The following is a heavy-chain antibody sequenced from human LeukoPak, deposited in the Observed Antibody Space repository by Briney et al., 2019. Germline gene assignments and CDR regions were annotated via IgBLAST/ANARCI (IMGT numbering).Heavy chain of an antibody. CDR2: INPNSGGT. J-gene: IGHJ4*02. V-gene: IGHV1-2*02. D-gene: IGHD5-18*01. CDR1: GYTFTGYY. CDR3: ARALGYGPPFDY. Sequence: ASVKVSCKASGYTFTGYYMHWVRQAPGQGLEWMGWINPNSGGTNYAQKFQGRVTMTRDTSISTAYMELSRLRSDDTAVYYCARALGYGPPFDYWGQGTLVTVSS.